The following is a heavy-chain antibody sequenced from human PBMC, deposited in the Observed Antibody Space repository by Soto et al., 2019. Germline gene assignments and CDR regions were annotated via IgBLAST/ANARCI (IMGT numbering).Heavy chain of an antibody. CDR1: GYTFTAYG. CDR2: VSTNNADT. V-gene: IGHV1-18*01. CDR3: ARELNTDPSAYYSFAY. J-gene: IGHJ4*02. D-gene: IGHD3-22*01. Sequence: ASVKLSCKTSGYTFTAYGLAWLRQAPGQRPEWMGWVSTNNADTNYAQKFQGRVTMTTETSTRTTYMELRSLRSDDTAVYYCARELNTDPSAYYSFAYWGQGTLVTVSS.